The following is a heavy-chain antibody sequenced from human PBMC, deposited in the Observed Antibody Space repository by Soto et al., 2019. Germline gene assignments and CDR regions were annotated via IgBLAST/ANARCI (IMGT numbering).Heavy chain of an antibody. CDR2: IDPSDSYT. Sequence: PGESLKISCKGSGYSFTSYWITWVRQMPGKGLEWMGRIDPSDSYTKYSPSFQGHVTISADKSSSTAYLQWSSLKASDTAMYYCATPASVNGSPDYYDSSGYTYWGQGTLATVSS. D-gene: IGHD3-22*01. V-gene: IGHV5-10-1*01. CDR1: GYSFTSYW. CDR3: ATPASVNGSPDYYDSSGYTY. J-gene: IGHJ4*02.